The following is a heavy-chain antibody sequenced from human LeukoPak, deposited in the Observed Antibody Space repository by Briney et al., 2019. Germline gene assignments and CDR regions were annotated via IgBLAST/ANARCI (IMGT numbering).Heavy chain of an antibody. CDR3: ARESSSARGAFDI. CDR2: IYYSGST. CDR1: GGSISSGGYY. D-gene: IGHD6-6*01. V-gene: IGHV4-31*03. Sequence: ASETLSLTCTVSGGSISSGGYYWSWIRQHPGKGLEWIGYIYYSGSTYYNPSLKSRVTISVDRSKNQFSLKLSPVTAADTAVYYCARESSSARGAFDIWGQGTMVTVSS. J-gene: IGHJ3*02.